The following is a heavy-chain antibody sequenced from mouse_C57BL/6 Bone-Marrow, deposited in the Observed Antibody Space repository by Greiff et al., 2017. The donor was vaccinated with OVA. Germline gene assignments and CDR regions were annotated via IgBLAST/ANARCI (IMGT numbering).Heavy chain of an antibody. CDR3: ARPVVGDVDY. CDR1: GYTFTDYY. D-gene: IGHD1-1*01. Sequence: VQLQQSGPELVKPGASVKISCKASGYTFTDYYMNWVKQSHGKSLEWIGDINPNNGGTSYNQKFKGKATLTVDKSSSTAYMELRSLTSEDSAVYDCARPVVGDVDYWGQGTTLTVSS. CDR2: INPNNGGT. J-gene: IGHJ2*01. V-gene: IGHV1-26*01.